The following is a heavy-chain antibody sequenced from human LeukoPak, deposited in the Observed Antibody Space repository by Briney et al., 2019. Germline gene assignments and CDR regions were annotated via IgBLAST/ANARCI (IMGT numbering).Heavy chain of an antibody. CDR3: AKVRDYGDYTSLDAFDI. J-gene: IGHJ3*02. CDR2: INGGGSRS. D-gene: IGHD4-17*01. CDR1: GFTFSTYG. Sequence: RGSLRLSCAASGFTFSTYGLTWVRQAPGKGLEWVSGINGGGSRSYYADFVKGGFIISRDNSKNTLYLLMNTLRAEDTAVYYCAKVRDYGDYTSLDAFDIWGQGTMVTVSS. V-gene: IGHV3-23*01.